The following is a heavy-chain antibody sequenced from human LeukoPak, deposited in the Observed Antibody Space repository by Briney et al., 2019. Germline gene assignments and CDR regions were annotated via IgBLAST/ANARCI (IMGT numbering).Heavy chain of an antibody. CDR1: GFTFDDYT. CDR2: ISREGSRT. V-gene: IGHV3-43*01. J-gene: IGHJ4*02. Sequence: GGSLRLSCAASGFTFDDYTMHWVRQAPGKGLEWVSLISREGSRTYYADSVKGRFTISRDNSKNSLYLQMNSLRTEDTAVYYCARAGIAVAGIDYWGQGTLVTVSS. CDR3: ARAGIAVAGIDY. D-gene: IGHD6-19*01.